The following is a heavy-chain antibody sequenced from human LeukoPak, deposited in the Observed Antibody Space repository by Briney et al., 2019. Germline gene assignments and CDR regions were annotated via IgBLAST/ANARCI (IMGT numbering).Heavy chain of an antibody. D-gene: IGHD2-15*01. CDR2: ISYDGSNK. V-gene: IGHV3-30*01. CDR3: AKDQVVELPVYYHGMDV. CDR1: GFTFSSYA. Sequence: GRSLRLSCAASGFTFSSYAMHWVRQAPGKGLEWVAVISYDGSNKYYADSVKGRFTISRDNSKNTLYLQMNSLRAEDTAVYYCAKDQVVELPVYYHGMDVWGQGTTVTVSS. J-gene: IGHJ6*02.